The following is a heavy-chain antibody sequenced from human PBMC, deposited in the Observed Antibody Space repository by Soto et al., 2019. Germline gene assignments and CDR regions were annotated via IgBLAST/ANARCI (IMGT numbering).Heavy chain of an antibody. D-gene: IGHD1-26*01. CDR1: GGTFSSYA. CDR3: ARSSAVGYYYYYYGMDV. CDR2: IIPIFGTA. V-gene: IGHV1-69*01. J-gene: IGHJ6*02. Sequence: QVQLVQSGAEVKKPGSSVKVSCKASGGTFSSYAISWVRQAPGQGLEWMGGIIPIFGTANYAQKFQGRVTITADESTSTAYMELSSLRSEDTAVYYCARSSAVGYYYYYYGMDVWGQGTTVTVSS.